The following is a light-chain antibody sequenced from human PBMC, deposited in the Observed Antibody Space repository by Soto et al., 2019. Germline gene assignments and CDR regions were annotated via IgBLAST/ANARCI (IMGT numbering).Light chain of an antibody. V-gene: IGKV3-20*01. J-gene: IGKJ2*02. CDR3: QQYGSSTQMCT. CDR1: QSVSSTY. Sequence: EIVLTQSPGTLSLSPGERATLSCRASQSVSSTYLAWYQQKLGQAPRLLIYGASSRATGIPDRFSGSGSGTDFTLTISRLEPEDFAVYYCQQYGSSTQMCTFGQGTKLEIK. CDR2: GAS.